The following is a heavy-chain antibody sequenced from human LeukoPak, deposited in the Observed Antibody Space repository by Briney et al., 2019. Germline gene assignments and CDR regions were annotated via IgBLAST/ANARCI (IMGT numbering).Heavy chain of an antibody. Sequence: GGSLRLSCAASGFTFTSYWMHWVRQAPGKGLVWVARIDIDGSTTSYADSVKGRFTISRDNAKNTLYLQMNSLRAEDTAVYYCTRDRLYYYGMDVWGQGTTVTVSS. CDR3: TRDRLYYYGMDV. CDR1: GFTFTSYW. CDR2: IDIDGSTT. J-gene: IGHJ6*02. V-gene: IGHV3-74*01.